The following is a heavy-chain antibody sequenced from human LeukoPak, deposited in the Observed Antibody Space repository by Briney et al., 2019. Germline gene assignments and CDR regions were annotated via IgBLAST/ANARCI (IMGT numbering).Heavy chain of an antibody. CDR1: AFPFSSYG. Sequence: PGRSLRLSCAASAFPFSSYGMHWVRQAPGKGLEWVAVIWYDGSNRYYADSVKGRFTISRDNSKNTLYLEMDSLRAEDTAVYYCVGLGTNYYGLRWGQGTLVTVSS. J-gene: IGHJ4*02. CDR2: IWYDGSNR. CDR3: VGLGTNYYGLR. V-gene: IGHV3-33*01. D-gene: IGHD3-10*01.